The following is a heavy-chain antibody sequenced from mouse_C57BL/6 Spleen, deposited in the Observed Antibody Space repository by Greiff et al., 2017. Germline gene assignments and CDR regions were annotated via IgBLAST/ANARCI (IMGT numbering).Heavy chain of an antibody. V-gene: IGHV3-1*01. CDR2: ISYSGST. Sequence: VQLKESGPGMVKPSPSLSLSCTVTGYSITSGYDWHWIRHIPGNKLEWMGYISYSGSTNYNPSLKSRISITLDTSKNHFFLTLNSVTTEDTATYYCAREGYAMDYWGQGTSVTVST. J-gene: IGHJ4*01. CDR1: GYSITSGYD. CDR3: AREGYAMDY.